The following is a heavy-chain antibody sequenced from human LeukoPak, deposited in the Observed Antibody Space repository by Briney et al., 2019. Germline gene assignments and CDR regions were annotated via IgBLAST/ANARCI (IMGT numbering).Heavy chain of an antibody. CDR2: MNPNSGNT. J-gene: IGHJ4*02. CDR3: ASSLNTAMVRAIDY. D-gene: IGHD5-18*01. V-gene: IGHV1-8*01. Sequence: ASVEVSCTASGYTFTSYDINWVRQATGQGLEWMGWMNPNSGNTGYAQKFQGRVTMTRNTSISTAYMELSSLRSEDTAVYYCASSLNTAMVRAIDYWGQGTLVTVSS. CDR1: GYTFTSYD.